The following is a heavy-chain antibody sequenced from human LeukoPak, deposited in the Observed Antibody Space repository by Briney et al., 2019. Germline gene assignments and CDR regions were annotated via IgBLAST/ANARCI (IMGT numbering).Heavy chain of an antibody. CDR2: IYYSGST. J-gene: IGHJ4*02. CDR3: ARGSYYGSGSRSSFDY. Sequence: SETLSLTCTVSGGSISSYYWSWIRQPPGKGLEWIGYIYYSGSTNYNPSLKSRVTISVDTSKNQFSLKLSSVTAADTAVYYCARGSYYGSGSRSSFDYWGQGTLVTVSS. V-gene: IGHV4-59*08. D-gene: IGHD3-10*01. CDR1: GGSISSYY.